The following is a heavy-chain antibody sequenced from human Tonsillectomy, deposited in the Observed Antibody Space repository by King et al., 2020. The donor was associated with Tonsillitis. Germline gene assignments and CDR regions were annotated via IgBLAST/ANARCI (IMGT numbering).Heavy chain of an antibody. J-gene: IGHJ6*02. V-gene: IGHV3-21*01. CDR3: AREWVAGGDYYYGMDV. Sequence: EVQLVESGGGLVKPGGSLRLSCAASGFTFSSYSMNWVRQAPGKGLEWVSSISSSSSYIYYADSVKGRFTISRDNAKNSLYLQMNSLRAEDTAVYYCAREWVAGGDYYYGMDVWGQGTTVTVSS. CDR1: GFTFSSYS. CDR2: ISSSSSYI. D-gene: IGHD2-15*01.